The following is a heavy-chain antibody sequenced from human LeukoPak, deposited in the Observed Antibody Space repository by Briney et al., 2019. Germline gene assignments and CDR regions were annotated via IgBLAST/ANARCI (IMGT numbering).Heavy chain of an antibody. J-gene: IGHJ4*02. V-gene: IGHV1-69*05. CDR3: ATLDFGSSTSCHY. CDR2: IIPIFGTA. CDR1: GGTFSSYA. D-gene: IGHD2-2*01. Sequence: ASVKVSCKASGGTFSSYAISWVRQAPGQGLEWMGGIIPIFGTANYAQKFQGRVTITTDESTSTAYMELSSLRSEDTAVYYCATLDFGSSTSCHYWGQGTLVTVSS.